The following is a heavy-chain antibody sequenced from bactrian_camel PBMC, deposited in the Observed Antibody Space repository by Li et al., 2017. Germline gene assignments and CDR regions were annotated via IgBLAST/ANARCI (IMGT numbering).Heavy chain of an antibody. V-gene: IGHV3S53*01. CDR3: AASGGQLGRWCYEFPVNWVSWLYN. Sequence: HVQLVESGGGSVQAGGSLRLSCVTSINMSRACMGWLRQAPGNQREGVASIDSDGTTHYVTSVKGRFTISKENAKNTLYLQMNSLKPEDTAMYHCAASGGQLGRWCYEFPVNWVSWLYNRGQGTQVTVS. J-gene: IGHJ4*01. CDR2: IDSDGTT. CDR1: INMSRAC. D-gene: IGHD3*01.